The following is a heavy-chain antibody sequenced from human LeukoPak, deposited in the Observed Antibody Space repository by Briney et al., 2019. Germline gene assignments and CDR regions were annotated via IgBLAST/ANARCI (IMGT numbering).Heavy chain of an antibody. CDR3: ARRRYYDGSGYLE. CDR2: IYYSGRT. Sequence: SKTLSLTCSVSGDSVSRSDSYWDWIRQPPGKGLEWIGTIYYSGRTYYSPSLKSRATMSVDPSNNQFSLTLRPVTAADTAVYYCARRRYYDGSGYLEWGQGTLLSVSS. J-gene: IGHJ1*01. V-gene: IGHV4-39*01. D-gene: IGHD3-22*01. CDR1: GDSVSRSDSY.